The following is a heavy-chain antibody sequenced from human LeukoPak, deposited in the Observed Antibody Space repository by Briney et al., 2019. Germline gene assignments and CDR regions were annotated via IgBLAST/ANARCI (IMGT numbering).Heavy chain of an antibody. CDR2: IYYSGST. CDR3: ARVGMDYYGSGRNYYFDY. Sequence: PSETLSLTCTVSGGSISSYYWSWIRQPPGKGLEWIGYIYYSGSTNYNPSLKSRVTISVDTSKNQFSLKLSSVTAADTAVYYCARVGMDYYGSGRNYYFDYWGQGTLVTVSS. J-gene: IGHJ4*02. CDR1: GGSISSYY. D-gene: IGHD3-10*01. V-gene: IGHV4-59*01.